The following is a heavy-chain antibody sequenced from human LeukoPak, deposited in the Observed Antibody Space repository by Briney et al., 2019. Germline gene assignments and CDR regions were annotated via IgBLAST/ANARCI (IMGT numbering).Heavy chain of an antibody. CDR2: ISGSGGST. D-gene: IGHD6-13*01. Sequence: PGGSLRLSCAASGFTFSNYAMSWVRQAPGKGLEWVSAISGSGGSTYYADSVKGRFTISRDNSKNTLYLQMNSLRAEDTAVYYCAKDYLSLEYSSSWYGQYYFDYWGQGTLVTVSS. V-gene: IGHV3-23*01. J-gene: IGHJ4*02. CDR3: AKDYLSLEYSSSWYGQYYFDY. CDR1: GFTFSNYA.